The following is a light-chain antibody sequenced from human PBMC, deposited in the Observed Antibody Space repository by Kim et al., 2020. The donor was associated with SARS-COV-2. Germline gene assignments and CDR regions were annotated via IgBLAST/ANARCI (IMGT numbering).Light chain of an antibody. CDR3: CSYAGRYTWV. V-gene: IGLV2-11*01. CDR1: SDDVGGYNY. Sequence: QSALTQPRSVSGSPGQSVTISCTGTSDDVGGYNYVSRYQHLPGKVPKLMIYDVSERPTGVPDRFSGSKSGNTASLTISGLQAEDEADYYCCSYAGRYTWVFGGGTQLTVL. J-gene: IGLJ3*02. CDR2: DVS.